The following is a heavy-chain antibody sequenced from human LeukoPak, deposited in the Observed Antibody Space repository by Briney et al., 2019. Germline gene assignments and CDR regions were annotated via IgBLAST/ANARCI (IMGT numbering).Heavy chain of an antibody. J-gene: IGHJ4*02. CDR2: IHYSGST. CDR1: GGSIGSGGYY. Sequence: SETLSLTCTVSGGSIGSGGYYWSWIRQHPEKGLEWIGYIHYSGSTYYNPSLNSRLSMSLDTSENQLSLKLTSVIAADTAVYYCARLVPERFFQLNPEGYYDYWGQGTLVTVSS. CDR3: ARLVPERFFQLNPEGYYDY. D-gene: IGHD3-3*01. V-gene: IGHV4-31*03.